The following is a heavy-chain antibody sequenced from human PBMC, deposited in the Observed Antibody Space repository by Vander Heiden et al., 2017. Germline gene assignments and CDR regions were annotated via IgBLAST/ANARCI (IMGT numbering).Heavy chain of an antibody. J-gene: IGHJ4*02. CDR1: GFTLSTYG. Sequence: QVLLVESGGGVVQPARSLRLSCVASGFTLSTYGMLWVRQAPGKGLEWVAAMSYDGSNKFYTDSVKGRFTISRDNSKNTLYLQMNSLRDEDTAVYYCAKTTGYYDFWSGSNWGQGTLVTVSS. CDR3: AKTTGYYDFWSGSN. D-gene: IGHD3-3*01. V-gene: IGHV3-30*18. CDR2: MSYDGSNK.